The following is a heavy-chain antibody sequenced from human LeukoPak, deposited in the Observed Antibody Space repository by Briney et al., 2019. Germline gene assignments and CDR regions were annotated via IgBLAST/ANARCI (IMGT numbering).Heavy chain of an antibody. CDR1: GFTFSSYS. CDR3: ARALSYSYGSMDF. V-gene: IGHV3-21*01. Sequence: GGSLRLSCADSGFTFSSYSMNWVRQAPGKGLGWVSSISSGSKYIYNADSVKGRFTISRDNAKNSLYLQMNSLRAEDTAVYYCARALSYSYGSMDFWGQGTLVIVSS. J-gene: IGHJ4*02. CDR2: ISSGSKYI. D-gene: IGHD5-18*01.